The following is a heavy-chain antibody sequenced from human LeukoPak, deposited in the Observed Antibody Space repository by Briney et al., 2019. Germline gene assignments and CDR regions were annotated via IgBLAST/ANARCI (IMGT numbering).Heavy chain of an antibody. Sequence: PSETLSLTCTVSGYSISSGYYWGWIRQPPGKGLEWIGSIYHSGSTYYNPSLKSRVTISVDTSKNQFSLKLGSVTAADTAVYYCARVKKNYYDSSGNWGQGTLVTVSS. CDR1: GYSISSGYY. CDR2: IYHSGST. J-gene: IGHJ4*02. CDR3: ARVKKNYYDSSGN. V-gene: IGHV4-38-2*02. D-gene: IGHD3-22*01.